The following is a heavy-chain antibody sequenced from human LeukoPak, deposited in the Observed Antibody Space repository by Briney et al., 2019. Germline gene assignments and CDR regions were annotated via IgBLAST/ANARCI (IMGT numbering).Heavy chain of an antibody. V-gene: IGHV6-1*01. Sequence: SQTLSLTCAISGDSVSSNSAAWNWIRQSPSRGLEWLVRTYYRSKWYNDYAVSVKSRITINPDTSKNQFSLQLNSVTPEDTAVYYCVFQLWLSGTFDYWGQGTLVTVSS. J-gene: IGHJ4*02. CDR2: TYYRSKWYN. CDR1: GDSVSSNSAA. CDR3: VFQLWLSGTFDY. D-gene: IGHD5-18*01.